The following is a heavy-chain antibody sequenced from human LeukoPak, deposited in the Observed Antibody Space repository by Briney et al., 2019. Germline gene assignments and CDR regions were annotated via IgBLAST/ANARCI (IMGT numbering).Heavy chain of an antibody. Sequence: GGSLSLSCTASGFTFGDYGVTWVRQAPGKGLEWVGLVRGKAYGETTEYAAAAKGRFPISRDDSNSIAYMQMDSLKIEDTGVYYCARGRPYKYDRSVSSNYHYYYMDVWGKGTTVTVS. J-gene: IGHJ6*03. CDR1: GFTFGDYG. D-gene: IGHD3-22*01. V-gene: IGHV3-49*04. CDR3: ARGRPYKYDRSVSSNYHYYYMDV. CDR2: VRGKAYGETT.